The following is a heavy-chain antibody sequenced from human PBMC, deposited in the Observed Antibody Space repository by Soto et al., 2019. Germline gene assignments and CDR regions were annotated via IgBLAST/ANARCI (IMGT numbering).Heavy chain of an antibody. J-gene: IGHJ6*02. V-gene: IGHV1-2*02. D-gene: IGHD3-10*01. CDR1: GYTFTAYY. Sequence: QVQLVQSGAEVKEPGDSVRVSCEASGYTFTAYYIHWVRQAPGQGLEWMGWINPKFGDTTYAQDFQGRLTLTRDMSISTVYMDVSRLTSEDPAIYYCARNLDYYYGPGSGNGHGVWGQGTPVNVFS. CDR3: ARNLDYYYGPGSGNGHGV. CDR2: INPKFGDT.